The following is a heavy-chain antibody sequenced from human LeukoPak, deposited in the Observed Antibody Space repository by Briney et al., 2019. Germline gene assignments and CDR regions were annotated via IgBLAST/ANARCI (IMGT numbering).Heavy chain of an antibody. D-gene: IGHD1-26*01. CDR2: ITGTSTYI. CDR1: GFTFSNYN. V-gene: IGHV3-21*04. J-gene: IGHJ4*02. Sequence: GGSLILSCTASGFTFSNYNMNWVRQAPGKGLEWVSSITGTSTYIYYADSVKGRFTISRDNSKNTVYLQMNSLRAEDTAVYYCAKVSAWAMVGATYFDYWGQGTLVTVSS. CDR3: AKVSAWAMVGATYFDY.